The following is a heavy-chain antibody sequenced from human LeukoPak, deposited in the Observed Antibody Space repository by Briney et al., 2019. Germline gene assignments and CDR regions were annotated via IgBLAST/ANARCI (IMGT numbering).Heavy chain of an antibody. Sequence: GGSLRLSCAASGFTLSSYAMSWVRQAPGKGLEWVSAISVSGSTYHADSVKGRFTISRDSSKNTLYLQMNRLRAEDAAVYYCAKAPVTTCSGAYCYPFDYWGQGTLVTVSS. CDR1: GFTLSSYA. CDR3: AKAPVTTCSGAYCYPFDY. J-gene: IGHJ4*02. V-gene: IGHV3-23*01. CDR2: ISVSGST. D-gene: IGHD2-21*01.